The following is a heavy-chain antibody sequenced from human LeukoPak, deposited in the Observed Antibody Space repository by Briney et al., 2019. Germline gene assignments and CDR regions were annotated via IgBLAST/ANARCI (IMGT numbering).Heavy chain of an antibody. CDR3: ARDFHPPVGTTDY. J-gene: IGHJ4*02. V-gene: IGHV3-21*01. D-gene: IGHD1-26*01. CDR1: GFTFSSYS. Sequence: GGSLRLSCAASGFTFSSYSMNWVRQAPGKGLEWVSSISSSSSYIYYVDSVKGRFTMSRDDSKNTLYLQMNSLRLEDTAVYYCARDFHPPVGTTDYWGQGTLVTVSS. CDR2: ISSSSSYI.